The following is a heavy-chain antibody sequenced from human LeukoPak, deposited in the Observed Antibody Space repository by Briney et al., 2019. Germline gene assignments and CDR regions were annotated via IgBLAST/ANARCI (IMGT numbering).Heavy chain of an antibody. CDR3: ARDFTNSYDFWSGYPYYYYMDV. Sequence: SETLSLTCTVSGGSISSYYWSLIRQPPGKGLEWIGYIYYSGSTNYNPSLKSRVTISVDTSKNQFSLKLSSVTAADTAVYYCARDFTNSYDFWSGYPYYYYMDVWGKGTTVTVSS. V-gene: IGHV4-59*01. J-gene: IGHJ6*03. D-gene: IGHD3-3*01. CDR1: GGSISSYY. CDR2: IYYSGST.